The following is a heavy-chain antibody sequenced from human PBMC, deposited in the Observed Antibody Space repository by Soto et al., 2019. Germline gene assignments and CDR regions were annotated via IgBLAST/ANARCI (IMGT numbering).Heavy chain of an antibody. J-gene: IGHJ3*02. D-gene: IGHD5-12*01. V-gene: IGHV1-8*01. Sequence: GASVKVSCKASGYTFTSYDINWVRQATGQGLEWMGWMNPNSGNTGYAQKFQGRVTMTRNTSISTAYMELSSLRSEDTAVYYCASSVATTQYAFDIWGQGTVVTVSS. CDR2: MNPNSGNT. CDR1: GYTFTSYD. CDR3: ASSVATTQYAFDI.